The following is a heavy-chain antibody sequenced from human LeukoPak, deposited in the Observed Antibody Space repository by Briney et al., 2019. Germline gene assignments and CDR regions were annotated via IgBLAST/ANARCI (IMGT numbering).Heavy chain of an antibody. J-gene: IGHJ6*04. D-gene: IGHD3-10*02. CDR2: ISSSTSYI. CDR3: AELGITMIGGV. V-gene: IGHV3-21*01. CDR1: GFSFSSYT. Sequence: GGSLRLSCAASGFSFSSYTMNWVRQAPGKGLEWVSSISSSTSYIYYADSVKGRFTTSRDNAKNSLYLQMNSLRAEDTAVYYCAELGITMIGGVWGKGTTVTISS.